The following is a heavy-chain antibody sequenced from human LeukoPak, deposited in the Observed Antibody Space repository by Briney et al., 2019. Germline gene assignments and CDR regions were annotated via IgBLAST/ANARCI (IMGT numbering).Heavy chain of an antibody. V-gene: IGHV3-33*01. CDR3: ATDGGHHEPFDH. D-gene: IGHD3-3*01. CDR2: SWNDGITK. Sequence: SGGSLRLSCETSGFPFSFYGMHWVRQAPGKGLEWVAISWNDGITKHYADSVKGRFIISRDNSKKTVYLEMNSLRVEDTAMYYCATDGGHHEPFDHWGQGTQVTVSS. CDR1: GFPFSFYG. J-gene: IGHJ4*02.